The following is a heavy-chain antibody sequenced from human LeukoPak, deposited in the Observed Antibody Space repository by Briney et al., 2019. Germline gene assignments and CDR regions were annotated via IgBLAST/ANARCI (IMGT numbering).Heavy chain of an antibody. Sequence: ASVKVPCKASGYTFSGYYMHWVRHAPGQGLEWMGWSNPNSGDTHYAQKFQGRVTMTRDTSINTVYMELSSLKSDDTAVYFCAREGAYCSRPSCHLDYWGQGTLVTVSS. CDR1: GYTFSGYY. CDR3: AREGAYCSRPSCHLDY. CDR2: SNPNSGDT. J-gene: IGHJ4*02. V-gene: IGHV1-2*02. D-gene: IGHD2-2*01.